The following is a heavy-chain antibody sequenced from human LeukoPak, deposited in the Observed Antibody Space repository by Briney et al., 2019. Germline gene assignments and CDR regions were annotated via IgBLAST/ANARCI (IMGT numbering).Heavy chain of an antibody. Sequence: SVKVSCKASGGXFSXYAIXXXRXXXGXXXXXXXXXXXILGIANYAQKFQGRVTITADKSTSTAYMELSSLRSEDTAVYYCARSSSDGGPTRGPFDYWGQGTLVTVSS. J-gene: IGHJ4*02. D-gene: IGHD4-23*01. CDR2: XXXILGIA. CDR3: ARSSSDGGPTRGPFDY. CDR1: GGXFSXYA. V-gene: IGHV1-69*04.